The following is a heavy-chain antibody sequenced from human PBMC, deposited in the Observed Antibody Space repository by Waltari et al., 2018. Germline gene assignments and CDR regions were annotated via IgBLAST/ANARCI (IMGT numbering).Heavy chain of an antibody. CDR3: ARDHLSGIVGASDAFDI. V-gene: IGHV3-48*03. CDR2: TSFSGNTI. Sequence: EVQLVESGGGLVQPGGSLRLSCEASGFPFSLFEMNWVRQAPGKGLEWVSYTSFSGNTIYYADSVKGRFTISRDNAKSSLYLQMNSLRAEDTAVYYCARDHLSGIVGASDAFDIWGQGIMVTVSS. CDR1: GFPFSLFE. D-gene: IGHD1-26*01. J-gene: IGHJ3*02.